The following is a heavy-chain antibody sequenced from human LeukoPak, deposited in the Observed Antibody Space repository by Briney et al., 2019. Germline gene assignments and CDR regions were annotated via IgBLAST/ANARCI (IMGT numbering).Heavy chain of an antibody. V-gene: IGHV5-51*01. J-gene: IGHJ5*02. D-gene: IGHD5-24*01. Sequence: GESLKISCKGSGYSFTRYWIGWVRQLPGKGLEWMGIIYPDDSDTRYNPSFQGQVTISVDKSISTAYLQWSSLKASDTAMYYCARHEEDEDWFDPWGQGTLVTVSS. CDR2: IYPDDSDT. CDR1: GYSFTRYW. CDR3: ARHEEDEDWFDP.